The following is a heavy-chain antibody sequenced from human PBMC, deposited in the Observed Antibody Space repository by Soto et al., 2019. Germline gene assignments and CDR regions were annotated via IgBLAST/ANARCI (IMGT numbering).Heavy chain of an antibody. Sequence: QVQLVQSGAEVRKPGSSVRVSCKASGGSFNRHTISWVRQAPGQGLEGMGGNIPIFGTANHAHKFQGRVTIIADESTSTVYMELSSLRSDDTAIYYCARGWGYDSTDYYYAYWGQGTLVIVSS. V-gene: IGHV1-69*01. CDR2: NIPIFGTA. CDR1: GGSFNRHT. CDR3: ARGWGYDSTDYYYAY. J-gene: IGHJ4*02. D-gene: IGHD3-22*01.